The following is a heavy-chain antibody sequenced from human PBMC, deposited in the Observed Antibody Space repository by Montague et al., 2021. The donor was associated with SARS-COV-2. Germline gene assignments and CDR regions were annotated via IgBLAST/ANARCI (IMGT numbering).Heavy chain of an antibody. D-gene: IGHD3-10*01. CDR3: VRGVITMVRGVRGPFDY. V-gene: IGHV3-48*03. CDR1: GFTFSSFA. J-gene: IGHJ4*02. CDR2: INSSGSTI. Sequence: SLRLSCAASGFTFSSFAFHWVRQAPGKGLEWVSYINSSGSTIYYADSVKGRFTISRDNAKNSLYLQMNSLRAEDTAIYYCVRGVITMVRGVRGPFDYWGQGTLVPVSS.